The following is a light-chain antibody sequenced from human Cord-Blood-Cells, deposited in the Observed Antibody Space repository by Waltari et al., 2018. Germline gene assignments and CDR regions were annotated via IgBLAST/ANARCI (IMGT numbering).Light chain of an antibody. CDR3: QQSYSTPYS. J-gene: IGKJ2*03. V-gene: IGKV1-39*01. CDR1: QSISSY. Sequence: DIQMTQSPSSLSASVGDRVTITCRASQSISSYLNWYQQKPGKAPKLLNYAASSLQRGVPARFSGSGSGTDFTLTISSLQPEDFATYYCQQSYSTPYSFGQGTKLEIK. CDR2: AAS.